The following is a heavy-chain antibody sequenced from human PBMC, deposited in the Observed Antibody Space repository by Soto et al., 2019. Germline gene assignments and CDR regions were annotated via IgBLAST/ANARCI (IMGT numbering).Heavy chain of an antibody. Sequence: SETLSLTCTVSGDSIRNYYWSWIRQSPGKGLEWIGYIYYSGSTNYNPSLKSRVTISVDTSKNQFSLKLSSVTAADTAVYYCARAPYCSSTICHDNWFDPWGQGTLVTVSS. CDR3: ARAPYCSSTICHDNWFDP. CDR1: GDSIRNYY. V-gene: IGHV4-59*01. J-gene: IGHJ5*02. D-gene: IGHD2-2*01. CDR2: IYYSGST.